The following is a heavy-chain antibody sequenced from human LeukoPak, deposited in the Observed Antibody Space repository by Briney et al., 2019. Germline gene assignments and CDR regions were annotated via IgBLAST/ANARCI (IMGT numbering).Heavy chain of an antibody. CDR1: DFTFSTYT. CDR3: ARDTYYYHSSGVYYYYYMDV. D-gene: IGHD3-22*01. Sequence: PGGSLRLSCAASDFTFSTYTMNWVRQAPGKGLGWVSSISSSDSYIYYADSVKGRFTISRDNAKNSLYLQMNSLRAEDTAVYYCARDTYYYHSSGVYYYYYMDVWGNGTTVTVSS. V-gene: IGHV3-21*01. CDR2: ISSSDSYI. J-gene: IGHJ6*03.